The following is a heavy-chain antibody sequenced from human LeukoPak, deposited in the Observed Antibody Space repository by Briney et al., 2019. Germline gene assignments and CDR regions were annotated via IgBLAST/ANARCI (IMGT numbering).Heavy chain of an antibody. CDR1: GGSFSGYY. Sequence: SETLSLTCAVYGGSFSGYYWSWIRQPPGKGLEWIGEINHSGSTNYNPSLKSRVTISVDTSKNQFSLKLSSVTAADTAVYCCVVRPYGDYIRWGQGTLVTVSS. V-gene: IGHV4-34*01. CDR2: INHSGST. J-gene: IGHJ4*02. CDR3: VVRPYGDYIR. D-gene: IGHD4-17*01.